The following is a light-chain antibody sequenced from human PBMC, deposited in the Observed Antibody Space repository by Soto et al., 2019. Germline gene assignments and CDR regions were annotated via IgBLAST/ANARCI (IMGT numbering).Light chain of an antibody. Sequence: QSVLTQPASVSGSPGQSITISCTGTSSDVGAYNFVSWYQQFPGKAPKLMIYEVSNRPSGVSDRFSGSKSGNTASLIISGLRAEDEADYYCSSQTASATVLFGGGTQLTVL. CDR1: SSDVGAYNF. CDR3: SSQTASATVL. J-gene: IGLJ2*01. CDR2: EVS. V-gene: IGLV2-14*01.